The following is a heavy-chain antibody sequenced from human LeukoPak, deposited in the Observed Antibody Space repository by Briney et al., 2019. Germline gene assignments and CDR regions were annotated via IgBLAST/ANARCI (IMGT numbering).Heavy chain of an antibody. Sequence: GGSLRLSCAASGFTFSSYWMSWVRQAPGEGLEWAANIKKDGGEKYYVDSVKGRFTISRDNAKKSLYLQMISLRAEDTAVYYCARNRDSNWGQGTLVTVSS. J-gene: IGHJ4*02. V-gene: IGHV3-7*04. CDR2: IKKDGGEK. D-gene: IGHD2-21*02. CDR3: ARNRDSN. CDR1: GFTFSSYW.